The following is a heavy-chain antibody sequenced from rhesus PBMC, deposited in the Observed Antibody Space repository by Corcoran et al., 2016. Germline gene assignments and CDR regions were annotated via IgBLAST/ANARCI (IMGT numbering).Heavy chain of an antibody. CDR3: ARDAISLDV. Sequence: QVLLQESGPGLVKPSETLSLTCAVSGVSLYGNYWTWIRQSPGKGLEWIGYISVNSETTSYNASLGGRVTISKDTSQNQYSLMLTSVTAADTAIYYCARDAISLDVWGRGVLVTVSS. CDR2: ISVNSETT. V-gene: IGHV4-147*01. J-gene: IGHJ5-2*02. CDR1: GVSLYGNY.